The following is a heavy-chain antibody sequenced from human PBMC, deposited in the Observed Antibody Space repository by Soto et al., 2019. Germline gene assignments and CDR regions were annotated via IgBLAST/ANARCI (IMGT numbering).Heavy chain of an antibody. CDR3: GGEASVLIPASQPSRFDS. CDR1: GDSFMKDG. D-gene: IGHD2-8*01. J-gene: IGHJ4*01. Sequence: ASVKVSCKGFGDSFMKDGINWVRQAPGQGLVWVGWISAYSGHPLSAQKFHGRLTLTTDTAASTAYMELRILRSADTALYYCGGEASVLIPASQPSRFDSWG. CDR2: ISAYSGHP. V-gene: IGHV1-18*01.